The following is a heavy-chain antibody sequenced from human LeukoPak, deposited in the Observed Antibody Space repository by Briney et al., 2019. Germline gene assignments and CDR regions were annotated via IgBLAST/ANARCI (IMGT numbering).Heavy chain of an antibody. Sequence: GGSLRLSCAASGFTLGRYSMNWVRQAPGKGLEWVSYIGSSTSTINYADSVKGRFTISRDNAKNSLYLQMNSLRAEDTAVYYCARDWAPMVRDSRFDPWGQGTLVTVSS. V-gene: IGHV3-48*04. CDR3: ARDWAPMVRDSRFDP. J-gene: IGHJ5*02. CDR2: IGSSTSTI. D-gene: IGHD3-10*01. CDR1: GFTLGRYS.